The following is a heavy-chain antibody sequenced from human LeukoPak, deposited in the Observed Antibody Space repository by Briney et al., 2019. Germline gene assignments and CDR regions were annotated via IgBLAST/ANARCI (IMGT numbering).Heavy chain of an antibody. Sequence: GMSLRLSCAASGFTFSTYGMHWVRQAPGKGLEWVAVITKDGDYEKYADAVRGRLTISRDNSKNTLYLQMNSVSAEDTAVYYCARDSITGDNSLDFWGRGTLVTVSS. V-gene: IGHV3-33*05. CDR1: GFTFSTYG. J-gene: IGHJ4*02. CDR2: ITKDGDYE. D-gene: IGHD7-27*01. CDR3: ARDSITGDNSLDF.